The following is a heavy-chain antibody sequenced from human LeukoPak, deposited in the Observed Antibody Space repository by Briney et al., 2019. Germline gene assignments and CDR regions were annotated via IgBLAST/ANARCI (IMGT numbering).Heavy chain of an antibody. Sequence: SETLSLTCSVSGGSISGYYWTWIRQPAGKGLEWIGRVYTSGSTHCNPSLKTRLTMSVDTSKNQFSLKLSSVTAADTAVYYCARLITGTTTAFDIWGQGTMVTVSS. V-gene: IGHV4-4*07. CDR3: ARLITGTTTAFDI. J-gene: IGHJ3*02. D-gene: IGHD1-7*01. CDR1: GGSISGYY. CDR2: VYTSGST.